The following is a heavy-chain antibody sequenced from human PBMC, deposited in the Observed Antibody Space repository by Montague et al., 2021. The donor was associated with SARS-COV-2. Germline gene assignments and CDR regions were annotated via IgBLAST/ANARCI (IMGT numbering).Heavy chain of an antibody. CDR2: VIHSGTT. J-gene: IGHJ6*02. CDR3: ASGELFYYGSGNYYRSALDD. D-gene: IGHD3-10*01. Sequence: SETLSLTCHVYGASFSGYYWSWVRQSPGKWLEWIGEVIHSGTTNYNPSLKGRVTISIDSSNDRFSLRLTSLTAADTGVYYCASGELFYYGSGNYYRSALDDWGQGTTVTVSS. CDR1: GASFSGYY. V-gene: IGHV4-34*12.